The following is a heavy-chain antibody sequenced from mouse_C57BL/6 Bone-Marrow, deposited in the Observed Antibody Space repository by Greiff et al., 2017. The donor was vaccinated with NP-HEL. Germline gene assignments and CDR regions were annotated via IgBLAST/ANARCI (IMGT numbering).Heavy chain of an antibody. Sequence: VQLQQSGAELVRPGTSVKMSCKASGYTFTNYWIGWAKQRPGHGLEWIGDIYPGGGYTNYNEKFKGQATLTADKSSSTAYMQFSSLTSEDSAIYYCARNDGSSFYYAMDYWGQGTSVTVSS. CDR2: IYPGGGYT. D-gene: IGHD1-1*01. V-gene: IGHV1-63*01. CDR1: GYTFTNYW. CDR3: ARNDGSSFYYAMDY. J-gene: IGHJ4*01.